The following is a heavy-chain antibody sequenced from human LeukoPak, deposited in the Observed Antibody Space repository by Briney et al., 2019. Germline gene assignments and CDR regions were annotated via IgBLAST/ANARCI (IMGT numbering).Heavy chain of an antibody. J-gene: IGHJ6*03. CDR2: TYYRSKWHN. D-gene: IGHD2-2*02. CDR1: GDSVSSSSAV. V-gene: IGHV6-1*01. Sequence: SQTLSLTCAVSGDSVSSSSAVWNWIRQSLSRGLEWLGRTYYRSKWHNEYAESVKSRISITSDTSKNQFSLKLSSVTAADTAVYYCARGYCSSTYCYSTVRGYYYYMDVWGKGITVTVSS. CDR3: ARGYCSSTYCYSTVRGYYYYMDV.